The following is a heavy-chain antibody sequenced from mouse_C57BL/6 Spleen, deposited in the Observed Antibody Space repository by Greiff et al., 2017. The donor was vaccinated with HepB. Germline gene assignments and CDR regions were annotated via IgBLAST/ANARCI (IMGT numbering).Heavy chain of an antibody. CDR3: ARVDYWYFDV. V-gene: IGHV1-64*01. CDR1: GYTFTSYW. CDR2: IHPNSGST. Sequence: QVQLQQPGAELVKPGASVKLSCKASGYTFTSYWMHWVKQRPGQGLEWIGMIHPNSGSTNYNEKFKSKATLTVDKSASTAYMQLSSLTSEDSAVYYCARVDYWYFDVWGTGTTVTVSS. J-gene: IGHJ1*03.